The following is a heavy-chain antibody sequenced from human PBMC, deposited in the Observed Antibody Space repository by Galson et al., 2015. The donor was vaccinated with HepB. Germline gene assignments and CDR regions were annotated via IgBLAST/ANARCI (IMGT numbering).Heavy chain of an antibody. J-gene: IGHJ2*01. V-gene: IGHV3-11*05. CDR1: GFTFSDYY. Sequence: SLRLSCAASGFTFSDYYMLWIRQAPGEGLEWVPYISSSSSYTNYADSVKGRFTISRDNAKNSLYLQMNSLRAEDTAVYYCEREGCSGGSCYSRNWYFDLWGRGTLVTVSS. CDR3: EREGCSGGSCYSRNWYFDL. CDR2: ISSSSSYT. D-gene: IGHD2-15*01.